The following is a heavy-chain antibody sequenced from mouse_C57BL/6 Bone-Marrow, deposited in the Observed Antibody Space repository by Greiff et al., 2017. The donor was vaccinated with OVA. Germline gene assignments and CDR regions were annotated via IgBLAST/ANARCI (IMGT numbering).Heavy chain of an antibody. Sequence: VMLVESGAELVRPGTSVKVSCKASGYAFTNYLIEWVKQRPGQGLEWIGVINPGSGGTNYNEKFKGKATLTADKSSSTAYMQLSSLTSEDSAVYFCARSYDYDGAWFAYWGQGTLVTVSA. J-gene: IGHJ3*01. CDR2: INPGSGGT. D-gene: IGHD2-4*01. CDR3: ARSYDYDGAWFAY. CDR1: GYAFTNYL. V-gene: IGHV1-54*01.